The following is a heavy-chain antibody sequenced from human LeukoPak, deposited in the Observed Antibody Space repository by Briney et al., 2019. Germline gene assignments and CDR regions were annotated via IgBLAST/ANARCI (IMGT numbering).Heavy chain of an antibody. V-gene: IGHV4-59*12. Sequence: PSETLSLTCTVSGGSISSYYWSWTRQPPGKGLEWIGYIYYSGSTNYNPSLKSRVTISVDTSKNQFSLKLSSVTAADTAVYYCARAPRNIVVVVAATSPSFDPWGQGTLVTVSS. J-gene: IGHJ5*02. CDR3: ARAPRNIVVVVAATSPSFDP. CDR1: GGSISSYY. D-gene: IGHD2-15*01. CDR2: IYYSGST.